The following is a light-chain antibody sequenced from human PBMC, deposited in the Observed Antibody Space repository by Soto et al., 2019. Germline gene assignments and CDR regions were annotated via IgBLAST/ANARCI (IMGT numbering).Light chain of an antibody. Sequence: QSALIQPASVSGSPGQSLIISCTGTGGDFGSSTYVSWYQQHSDKAPKVVIYEVNKRPSGVSSRFSGAKSASTASLTISGLQGDDEAHYFCRSYSTYKSWVFGGGPQLTVL. CDR1: GGDFGSSTY. V-gene: IGLV2-14*01. J-gene: IGLJ3*02. CDR2: EVN. CDR3: RSYSTYKSWV.